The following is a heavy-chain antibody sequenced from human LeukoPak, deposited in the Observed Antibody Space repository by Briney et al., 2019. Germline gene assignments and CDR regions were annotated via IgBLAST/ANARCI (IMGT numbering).Heavy chain of an antibody. D-gene: IGHD1-26*01. J-gene: IGHJ4*02. CDR3: AREGGVGATGY. V-gene: IGHV4-38-2*02. CDR2: IYHSGST. CDR1: GYSISSGYY. Sequence: PSETLSLTCTVSGYSISSGYYWGWIRQPPGKGLEWIGSIYHSGSTYYNPSLKSRVTISVDTSKNQFSLKLSSVTAADTAVYYCAREGGVGATGYWGQGTLVAVSS.